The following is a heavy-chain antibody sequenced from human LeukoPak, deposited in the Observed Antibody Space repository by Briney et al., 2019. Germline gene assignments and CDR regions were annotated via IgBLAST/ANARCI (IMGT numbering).Heavy chain of an antibody. D-gene: IGHD2-2*01. CDR3: ASIPWEVRHCSSTSCCSLAPFP. Sequence: PSETLSLTCTVSGYSISSGYYWGWIRQPPGKGLEWIGSIYHSGSTYYNPSLKSRVTISVDTSKNQFSLKLSSVTAADTAVYYCASIPWEVRHCSSTSCCSLAPFPWGQGTLVTVSS. CDR2: IYHSGST. CDR1: GYSISSGYY. V-gene: IGHV4-38-2*02. J-gene: IGHJ5*02.